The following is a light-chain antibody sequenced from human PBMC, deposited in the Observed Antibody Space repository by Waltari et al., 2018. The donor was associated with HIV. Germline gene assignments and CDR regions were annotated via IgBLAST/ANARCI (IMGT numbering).Light chain of an antibody. CDR1: SSDIGDHNY. CDR2: DVN. CDR3: SSFTSSTTL. J-gene: IGLJ2*01. Sequence: QSALTQPASVSGSPGQSITISCTGTSSDIGDHNYVSWYQQHPGKAPKLMSYDVNSRPSGVSKRFSGSKSGNTASLTISGLQAEDEAHYYCSSFTSSTTLFGGGTKLTVL. V-gene: IGLV2-14*03.